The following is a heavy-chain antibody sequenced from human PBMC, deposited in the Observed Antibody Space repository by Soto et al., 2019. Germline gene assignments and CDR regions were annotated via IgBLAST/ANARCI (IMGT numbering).Heavy chain of an antibody. J-gene: IGHJ4*02. CDR1: GGSISSGDYY. D-gene: IGHD3-10*01. CDR3: ARARGFGELPTDY. Sequence: SETLSLTCTVSGGSISSGDYYWSWIRQPPGKGLEWIGYIYYSGSTYYNPSLKSRVTISVDTSKNQFSRKLSSVTAADTDVYYCARARGFGELPTDYWGQGTLVTVSS. CDR2: IYYSGST. V-gene: IGHV4-30-4*01.